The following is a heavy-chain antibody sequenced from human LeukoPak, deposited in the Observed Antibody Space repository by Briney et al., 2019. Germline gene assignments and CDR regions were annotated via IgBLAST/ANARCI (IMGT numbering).Heavy chain of an antibody. J-gene: IGHJ4*02. Sequence: ASVTVSCKASGGTFISYAISWVRQAPGQGLEWMGRIIPILGIANYAQKFQGRVTITADKSTSTAYMELSSLRSEDTAVYYCARDAEDGYSIFDYWGQGTLVTVSS. CDR3: ARDAEDGYSIFDY. CDR1: GGTFISYA. D-gene: IGHD5-24*01. V-gene: IGHV1-69*04. CDR2: IIPILGIA.